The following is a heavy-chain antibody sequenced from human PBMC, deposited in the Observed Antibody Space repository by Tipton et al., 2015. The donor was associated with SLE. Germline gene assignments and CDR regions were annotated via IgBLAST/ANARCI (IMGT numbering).Heavy chain of an antibody. J-gene: IGHJ6*02. CDR3: TRGPYCSVDSCYRGMDV. CDR2: INHSGST. D-gene: IGHD2-15*01. V-gene: IGHV4-34*01. CDR1: GGPITSYY. Sequence: GLVKPSETLSLTCNVSGGPITSYYWSWIRQPPGKGLEWIGEINHSGSTNYNPSLKSRVTTSVDTSKNQFSLNRRSVTAADTAVYYCTRGPYCSVDSCYRGMDVWGQGTTVTVSS.